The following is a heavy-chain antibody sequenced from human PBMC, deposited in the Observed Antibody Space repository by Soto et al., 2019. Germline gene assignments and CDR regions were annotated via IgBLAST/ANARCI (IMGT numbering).Heavy chain of an antibody. CDR3: ARRLVTGPFDY. J-gene: IGHJ4*02. CDR2: IYYSGST. Sequence: NPSETLSLTCTVSGGSISSSSYYWGWIRQPPGKGLEWIGSIYYSGSTYYNPSLKSRVTISVDTSKNQFSLKLSSVTAADTAVYYCARRLVTGPFDYWGQGTLVTVSS. V-gene: IGHV4-39*01. CDR1: GGSISSSSYY. D-gene: IGHD3-16*02.